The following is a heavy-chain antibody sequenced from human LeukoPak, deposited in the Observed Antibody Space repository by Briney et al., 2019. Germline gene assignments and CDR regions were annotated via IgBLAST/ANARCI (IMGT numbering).Heavy chain of an antibody. V-gene: IGHV3-64*04. D-gene: IGHD4-17*01. CDR1: GFAFSTYA. Sequence: GGSLRLSCSASGFAFSTYAMHWVRQAPGKRLEYVSDISSNGGSTYYADSAKGRFTISRDNSKNTLYLQMNSLRAEDTAVYYCARETDGDYFDYWGQGTLVTVSS. J-gene: IGHJ4*02. CDR3: ARETDGDYFDY. CDR2: ISSNGGST.